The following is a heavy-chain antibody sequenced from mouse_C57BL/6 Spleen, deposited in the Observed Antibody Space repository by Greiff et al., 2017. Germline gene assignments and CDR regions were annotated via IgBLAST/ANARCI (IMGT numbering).Heavy chain of an antibody. CDR1: GYTFTSYW. CDR3: ARSELGRGYFDY. Sequence: VQLQQPGAELVRPGTSVKLSCKASGYTFTSYWMHWVKQRPGQGLEWIGVIDPSDSYTNYNQKFKGKATLTVDTSSSTAYMQLSSLTSEDSAVYYCARSELGRGYFDYGGQGTTLTVSS. J-gene: IGHJ2*01. V-gene: IGHV1-59*01. D-gene: IGHD4-1*01. CDR2: IDPSDSYT.